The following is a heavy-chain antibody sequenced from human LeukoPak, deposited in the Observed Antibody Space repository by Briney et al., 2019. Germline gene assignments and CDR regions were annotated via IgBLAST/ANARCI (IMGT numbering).Heavy chain of an antibody. CDR2: AGSSSR. Sequence: GGSLRLSCLASGLSFSNYAMSWVRQAPGRGLEWVSNAGSSSRLYGDSVKGRFSVSRDNSKNTLYLQMNSLRADDAAVYYCAKQRGALRENYYMDVWGKGTTVTVSS. CDR1: GLSFSNYA. CDR3: AKQRGALRENYYMDV. V-gene: IGHV3-23*01. J-gene: IGHJ6*03.